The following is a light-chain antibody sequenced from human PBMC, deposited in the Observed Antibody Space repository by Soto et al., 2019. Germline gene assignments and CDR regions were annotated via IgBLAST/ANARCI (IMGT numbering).Light chain of an antibody. V-gene: IGLV1-44*01. CDR3: AAWDATLDGYV. CDR2: SYD. J-gene: IGLJ1*01. Sequence: QAVVTQPPSASGTPGQRVTLFCSTSSSNLGDNTVNWYQHVPGTAPKLLIYSYDQRPSGVPDRFSGSRSGTSASLAISGLQSEDEADYYCAAWDATLDGYVFGTGTKLTVL. CDR1: SSNLGDNT.